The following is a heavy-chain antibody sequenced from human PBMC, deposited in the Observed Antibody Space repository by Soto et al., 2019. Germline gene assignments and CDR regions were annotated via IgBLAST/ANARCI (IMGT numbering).Heavy chain of an antibody. D-gene: IGHD6-13*01. V-gene: IGHV3-23*01. CDR2: ISGSGGST. CDR1: GFTFSSYA. Sequence: GVLRLSCAASGFTFSSYAMSWVRQAPGKGLEWVSAISGSGGSTYYADSVKGRFTISRDNSKNTLYLQMNSLRAEDTAVYYCAKDYKQQPSPYYYYGMDVWGQGTTVTVSS. J-gene: IGHJ6*02. CDR3: AKDYKQQPSPYYYYGMDV.